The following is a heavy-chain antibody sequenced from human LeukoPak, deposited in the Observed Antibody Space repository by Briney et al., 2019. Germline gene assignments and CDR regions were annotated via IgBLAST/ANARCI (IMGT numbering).Heavy chain of an antibody. CDR2: IYPGDSDT. D-gene: IGHD3-10*01. CDR3: ETDAGSYSTFFQH. V-gene: IGHV5-51*01. CDR1: DYSFTNYW. J-gene: IGHJ1*01. Sequence: GESLKIYCKGSDYSFTNYWIGWSRQMPGKGLEWMGIIYPGDSDTRYSPSFQGQVTISADKSISTAYLQWSSLKASDSAMDFCETDAGSYSTFFQHGGQGTLVTVSS.